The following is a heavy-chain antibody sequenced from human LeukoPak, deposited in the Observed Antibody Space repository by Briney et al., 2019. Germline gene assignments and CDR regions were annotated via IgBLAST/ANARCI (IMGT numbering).Heavy chain of an antibody. CDR1: GGSISSSSYY. D-gene: IGHD5-18*01. V-gene: IGHV4-39*07. CDR3: ARDRPDTAMVVFDY. J-gene: IGHJ4*02. Sequence: PSETLSLTCIVSGGSISSSSYYWGWIRQPPGKGLEWIGSIYYSGSTYYNPSLKSRVTISVDTSKNQLSLKPSSVTAADTAVYHCARDRPDTAMVVFDYWGQGTLVTVSS. CDR2: IYYSGST.